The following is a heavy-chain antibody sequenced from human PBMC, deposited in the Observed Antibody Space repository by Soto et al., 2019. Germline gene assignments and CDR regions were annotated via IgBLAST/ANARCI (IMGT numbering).Heavy chain of an antibody. D-gene: IGHD2-15*01. V-gene: IGHV3-66*01. CDR3: ARGYCGGGTCYSALDC. CDR2: IDSGDDT. Sequence: EVQLVESGGGLVQPGGSLRLSCAASGFTVTSNYMSWVRQAPGKGLEWVSLIDSGDDTYYADSVKGRFTIYRDKSKNTLYLQMNSLRAEDTSVYYCARGYCGGGTCYSALDCWGQGTLVTVSS. CDR1: GFTVTSNY. J-gene: IGHJ4*02.